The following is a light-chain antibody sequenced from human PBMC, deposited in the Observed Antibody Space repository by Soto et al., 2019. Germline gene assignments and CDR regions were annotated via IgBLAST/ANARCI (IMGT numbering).Light chain of an antibody. V-gene: IGKV1-39*01. Sequence: DIQMTQSPSSLSASVGDRVTITCRASQSIDKYVNWYQQTPGKGPNLLIYAASNLRTGVPSRFSGSGSGTDFTLTISSLLPEDFATYFCQQGYSTPSLTFGGGTKVDIK. J-gene: IGKJ4*01. CDR3: QQGYSTPSLT. CDR1: QSIDKY. CDR2: AAS.